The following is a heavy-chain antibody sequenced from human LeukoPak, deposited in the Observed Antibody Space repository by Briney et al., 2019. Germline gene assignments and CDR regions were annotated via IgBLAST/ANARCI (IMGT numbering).Heavy chain of an antibody. D-gene: IGHD5-12*01. CDR2: ITTSSSSI. Sequence: PGGSLRLSCTVSGFTFSSYNMNWVRQAPGKGLEWVSSITTSSSSIYYADSVKGRFTVSRDNAKSSLYLQMNSLRVEDTAVYYCARESYTGFDLEAFDSWGQGTLVTVSS. V-gene: IGHV3-21*06. CDR3: ARESYTGFDLEAFDS. J-gene: IGHJ4*02. CDR1: GFTFSSYN.